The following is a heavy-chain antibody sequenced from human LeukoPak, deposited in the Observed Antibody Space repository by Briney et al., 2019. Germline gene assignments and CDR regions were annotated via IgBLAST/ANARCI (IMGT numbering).Heavy chain of an antibody. CDR2: INPNSGGT. CDR3: ARFVVVPAAISDAFDT. Sequence: ASVKVSXKASGYTFTGYYMHWVRQAPGQGLEWMGWINPNSGGTNYAQKFQGRVTMTRDTSISTAYMELSRLRSDDTAVYYCARFVVVPAAISDAFDTWGQGTMVTVSS. V-gene: IGHV1-2*02. J-gene: IGHJ3*02. D-gene: IGHD2-2*01. CDR1: GYTFTGYY.